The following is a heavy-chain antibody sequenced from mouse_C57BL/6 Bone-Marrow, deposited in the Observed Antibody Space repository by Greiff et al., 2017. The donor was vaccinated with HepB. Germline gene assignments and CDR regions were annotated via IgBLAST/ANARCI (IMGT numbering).Heavy chain of an antibody. D-gene: IGHD1-1*01. CDR3: AIQRYCYFPY. CDR1: GYTFTSYW. Sequence: QVQLQQPGAELVKPGASVQLSCKASGYTFTSYWMHWVKQRPGQGLEWIGMIHPNSGSTNYNEKFKRKAKLTVDKSSSTAYMKLSSLTSEDSAVFYCAIQRYCYFPYCGQGTLVTVSA. CDR2: IHPNSGST. J-gene: IGHJ3*01. V-gene: IGHV1-64*01.